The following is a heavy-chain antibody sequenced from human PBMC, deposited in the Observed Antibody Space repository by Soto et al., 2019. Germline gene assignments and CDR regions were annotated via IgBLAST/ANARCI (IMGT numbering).Heavy chain of an antibody. CDR2: ISAYNGNT. Sequence: WASVKVSCKASGYTFTSYGISWVRQAPGQGLEWMGWISAYNGNTNYAQKLQGRVTMTTDTSTSTAYMELRSLRSDDTAVYYCASMYSSGQSDYWGQGTLVTVSS. V-gene: IGHV1-18*01. D-gene: IGHD6-19*01. CDR1: GYTFTSYG. J-gene: IGHJ4*02. CDR3: ASMYSSGQSDY.